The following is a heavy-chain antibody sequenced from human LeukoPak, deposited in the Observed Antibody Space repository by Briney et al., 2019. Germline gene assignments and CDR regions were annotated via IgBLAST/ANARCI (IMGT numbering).Heavy chain of an antibody. Sequence: GGSLRLSCAPSGFTVSSNYMSWVRRARGKGLEWVSFIYSDGSTYYADSVKGRFTISRDNSKNTLYLQMNSLRAEDTAVYYCARNLYYYDSSGYYYYWGQGTLVTVSS. CDR3: ARNLYYYDSSGYYYY. V-gene: IGHV3-53*01. J-gene: IGHJ4*02. CDR1: GFTVSSNY. D-gene: IGHD3-22*01. CDR2: IYSDGST.